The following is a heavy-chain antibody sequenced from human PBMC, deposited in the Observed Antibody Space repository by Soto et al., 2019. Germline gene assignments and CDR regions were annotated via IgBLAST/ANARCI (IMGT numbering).Heavy chain of an antibody. J-gene: IGHJ4*02. D-gene: IGHD3-10*01. V-gene: IGHV2-5*02. Sequence: QITLKESGPTLVKPTQTLTLTCTFSGFSLSTSGVGVGWIRQPPGKALEWLAVIYWDDSKTYSPSLKSRLTIPKDTSRDQVVLTMTNMDPVDTATYYCAHKGSGSRAIDYWGQGALVTVSS. CDR2: IYWDDSK. CDR3: AHKGSGSRAIDY. CDR1: GFSLSTSGVG.